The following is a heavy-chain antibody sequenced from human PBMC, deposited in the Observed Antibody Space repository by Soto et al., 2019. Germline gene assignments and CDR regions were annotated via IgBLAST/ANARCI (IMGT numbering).Heavy chain of an antibody. CDR3: ARVWFGESLDY. J-gene: IGHJ4*02. D-gene: IGHD3-10*01. V-gene: IGHV3-23*01. CDR2: LIGGHYGT. Sequence: GGSLRLSCTASGFTLQNYAMAWVRQAPGKGLEWVSTLIGGHYGTAYSYSVKGRFTVSRDNSKNSLYLQMNSLRAEDTAVYYCARVWFGESLDYWGQGTLVTVSS. CDR1: GFTLQNYA.